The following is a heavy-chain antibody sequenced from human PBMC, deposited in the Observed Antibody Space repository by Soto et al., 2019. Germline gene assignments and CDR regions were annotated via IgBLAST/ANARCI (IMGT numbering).Heavy chain of an antibody. CDR3: AREAVSGIAIYYYGMDV. CDR1: GFTVSSNY. J-gene: IGHJ6*02. Sequence: EVQLVESGGGLIQPGGSLRLSSAASGFTVSSNYMSWVRQAPGKGLEWVSVIYSGGSKYYADSVKRRFTISRDNSKNRLYVQMNSLRAEDTAVYYCAREAVSGIAIYYYGMDVWGQGTTVTVSS. V-gene: IGHV3-53*01. CDR2: IYSGGSK. D-gene: IGHD6-13*01.